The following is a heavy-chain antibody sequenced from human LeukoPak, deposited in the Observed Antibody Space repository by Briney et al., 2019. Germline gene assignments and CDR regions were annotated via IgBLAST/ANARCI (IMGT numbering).Heavy chain of an antibody. D-gene: IGHD6-19*01. CDR1: GGSLSSYY. J-gene: IGHJ3*02. Sequence: SETLSLTCTVSGGSLSSYYWSWIRQPPGKGLEWIGYIYYSGSTNYNPSLKSRVTISVDTSKNQFSLKLSSVTAADTAVYYCARRLAVAGTGAFDSWGQGTMVTVSS. V-gene: IGHV4-59*08. CDR3: ARRLAVAGTGAFDS. CDR2: IYYSGST.